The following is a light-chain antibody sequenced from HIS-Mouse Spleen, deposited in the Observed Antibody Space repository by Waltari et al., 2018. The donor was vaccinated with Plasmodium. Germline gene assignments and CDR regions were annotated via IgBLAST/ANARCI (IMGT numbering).Light chain of an antibody. V-gene: IGLV1-47*01. Sequence: QSVLTQPPSASGTPGQRATISCSGSSPNIGSNYVYWYQQLPGPAPKLLIYRNNQRPSGVPDRFSGSKSGTSASLAISGLRSEDEADYYCAAWDDSLNWVFGGGTKLTVL. J-gene: IGLJ3*02. CDR1: SPNIGSNY. CDR2: RNN. CDR3: AAWDDSLNWV.